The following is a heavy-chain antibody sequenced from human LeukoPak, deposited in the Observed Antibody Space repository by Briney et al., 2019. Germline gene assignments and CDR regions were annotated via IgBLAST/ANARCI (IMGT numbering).Heavy chain of an antibody. Sequence: SETLSLTCTVSGGSISSYYWSWIRQPAGKGLEWIGRIDTSGSTIYNPSFKSRVTMSVDTSKNQLSLKLSSVTAADTAVYYCARALQIFGVDYNWFDPWGQGVLVTVSS. CDR2: IDTSGST. D-gene: IGHD3-3*01. V-gene: IGHV4-4*07. J-gene: IGHJ5*02. CDR1: GGSISSYY. CDR3: ARALQIFGVDYNWFDP.